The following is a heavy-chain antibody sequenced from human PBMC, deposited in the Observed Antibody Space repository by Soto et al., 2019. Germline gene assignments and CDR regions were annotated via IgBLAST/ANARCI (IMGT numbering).Heavy chain of an antibody. V-gene: IGHV1-69*01. Sequence: VEASSKAPGGTFSSYSSRSVQQAPGQGLEWMGGIIPICGTANCAQKFQGRVTITADESTSTAYMELSSLRSEDTAVYDCARGDCDYYMDYWVQGTLDTVSS. CDR3: ARGDCDYYMDY. CDR2: IIPICGTA. CDR1: GGTFSSYS. D-gene: IGHD2-21*02. J-gene: IGHJ4*02.